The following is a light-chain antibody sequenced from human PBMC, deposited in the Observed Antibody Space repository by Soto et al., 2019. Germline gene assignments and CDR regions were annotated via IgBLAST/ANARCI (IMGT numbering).Light chain of an antibody. J-gene: IGKJ2*01. CDR1: QSVSSNH. V-gene: IGKV3-20*01. CDR3: QQYGSSTYT. Sequence: EIVLTQSPGSLSLSPRERATLSCRASQSVSSNHLAWYQQKPGQAPRLLIYGASGRATGIPDRFSGSGSGTDFTLTISRLEPEDFAVYYCQQYGSSTYTFGQGTKVEIK. CDR2: GAS.